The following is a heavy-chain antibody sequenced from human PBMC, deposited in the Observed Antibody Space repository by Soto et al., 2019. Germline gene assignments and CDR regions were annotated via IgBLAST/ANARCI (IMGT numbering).Heavy chain of an antibody. Sequence: GGSLRLSCAASGFTFSSYWMHWVRQAPGKGLAWVSRINSDGSSTSYADSVKGRFTISRDNAKNTLYLQMNNLRVEDTAVYFCAKDLIVPGPLGGMDAWGPGTTVTVSS. CDR2: INSDGSST. D-gene: IGHD1-26*01. J-gene: IGHJ6*02. CDR1: GFTFSSYW. V-gene: IGHV3-74*01. CDR3: AKDLIVPGPLGGMDA.